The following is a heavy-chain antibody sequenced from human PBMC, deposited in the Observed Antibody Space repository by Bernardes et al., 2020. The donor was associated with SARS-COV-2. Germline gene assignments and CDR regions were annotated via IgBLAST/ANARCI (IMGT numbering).Heavy chain of an antibody. Sequence: GSLRLSCAASGFSFTSYAMIWIRQAPGKGLEWVGVVNWNGAYTYYADSVKGRFTISRDNSKNSLYLQMNSLRTEDTALYYCAQGYGGNYRFDYWGQGTLVTVSS. CDR1: GFSFTSYA. V-gene: IGHV3-43*01. D-gene: IGHD4-4*01. CDR2: VNWNGAYT. J-gene: IGHJ4*02. CDR3: AQGYGGNYRFDY.